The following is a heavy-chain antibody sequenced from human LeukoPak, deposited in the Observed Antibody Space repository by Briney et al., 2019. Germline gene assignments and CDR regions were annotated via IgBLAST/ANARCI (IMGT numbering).Heavy chain of an antibody. J-gene: IGHJ4*02. CDR3: ARNANRNQPDY. V-gene: IGHV3-30*03. CDR2: ISHDGRNK. Sequence: GGSLRLSCAASGVTFSTVAMHWGRQGPGKGRGWGALISHDGRNKFYADSVKGRFTISRDNSKNTLYLQMSSLRAENTAVYYCARNANRNQPDYWGKGPLVTVSS. D-gene: IGHD1-14*01. CDR1: GVTFSTVA.